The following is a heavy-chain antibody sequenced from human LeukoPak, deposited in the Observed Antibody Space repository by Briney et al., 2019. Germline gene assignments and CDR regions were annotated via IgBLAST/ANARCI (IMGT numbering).Heavy chain of an antibody. J-gene: IGHJ4*02. CDR3: ARPQYFFDY. D-gene: IGHD3-9*01. Sequence: AGGSLRLSCAASGFTFSSYDMTWVRQAPGKGLEWVSAISGSGGSTYYADSVKGRFTISRDNSKNTLYLQMNSLRAGDTAIYYCARPQYFFDYWGQGTLVTVSS. CDR2: ISGSGGST. CDR1: GFTFSSYD. V-gene: IGHV3-23*01.